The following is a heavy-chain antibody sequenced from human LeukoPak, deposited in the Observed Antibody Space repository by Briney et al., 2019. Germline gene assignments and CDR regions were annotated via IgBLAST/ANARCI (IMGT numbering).Heavy chain of an antibody. J-gene: IGHJ5*02. D-gene: IGHD2-15*01. V-gene: IGHV3-23*01. Sequence: GGTLRLSCAASGFTFSSYGMSWVRQAPGKGLEWVSAISGSGGSTYYADAVKGRFTISRDNAKNSLYLQMNSLRAEDTAVYYCARDREDYSNVWFDPWGQGTLVTVSS. CDR2: ISGSGGST. CDR3: ARDREDYSNVWFDP. CDR1: GFTFSSYG.